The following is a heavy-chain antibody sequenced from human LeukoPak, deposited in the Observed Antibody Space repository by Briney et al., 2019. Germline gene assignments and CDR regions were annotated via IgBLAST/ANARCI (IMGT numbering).Heavy chain of an antibody. CDR2: IYYNGIT. CDR1: GGSISSSY. CDR3: ARASGAFDY. Sequence: KPSETLSLTCTVSGGSISSSYWSWIRQPPGKGLEWIGYIYYNGITNYNPSLKSRVTISLDTSKNQFSLKLNSVTAADTAVYYCARASGAFDYWGQGALVTVSS. V-gene: IGHV4-59*01. J-gene: IGHJ4*02.